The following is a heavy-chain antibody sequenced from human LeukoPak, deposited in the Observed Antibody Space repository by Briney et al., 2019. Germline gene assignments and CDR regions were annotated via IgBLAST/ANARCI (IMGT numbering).Heavy chain of an antibody. Sequence: GGSLRLSCAASGFTFSTYAMHWVRQAPGKGLEWVAVISKDGSKTYHTDSLRGRFTISRDNSKNTLYLQMNSLRPEDTAVYYCARDLSRQLLWVGQLDFWGQGTLVTVSS. CDR3: ARDLSRQLLWVGQLDF. CDR1: GFTFSTYA. D-gene: IGHD3-10*01. CDR2: ISKDGSKT. V-gene: IGHV3-30*14. J-gene: IGHJ4*02.